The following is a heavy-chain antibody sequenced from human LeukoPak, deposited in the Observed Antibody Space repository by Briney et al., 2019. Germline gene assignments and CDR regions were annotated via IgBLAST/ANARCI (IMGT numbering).Heavy chain of an antibody. J-gene: IGHJ4*02. Sequence: ASVKVSCKASGYTFTSHGISWVRQAPGQGLEWMGWSSAYNGNTDYAQKLQGRVTMTTDTSTSTAYMELRSLRSDDTAVYYCAISEGGSGWYVYYFDYWGQGTLVTVSS. D-gene: IGHD6-19*01. CDR2: SSAYNGNT. V-gene: IGHV1-18*01. CDR3: AISEGGSGWYVYYFDY. CDR1: GYTFTSHG.